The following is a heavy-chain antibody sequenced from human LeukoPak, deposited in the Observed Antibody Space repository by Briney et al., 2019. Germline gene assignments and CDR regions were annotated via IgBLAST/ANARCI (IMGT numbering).Heavy chain of an antibody. CDR2: SRNKAKSYTT. Sequence: GGSLSLSCAVSGFTFSDHFLDWVRQAPGKGLEWVGRSRNKAKSYTTEYAASVKGRFTISRDDSKNSLYLQMNSLETEDTAVYYCVRVGSVSGSDYLDYWGQGTLVTVSA. CDR1: GFTFSDHF. J-gene: IGHJ4*02. V-gene: IGHV3-72*01. D-gene: IGHD6-19*01. CDR3: VRVGSVSGSDYLDY.